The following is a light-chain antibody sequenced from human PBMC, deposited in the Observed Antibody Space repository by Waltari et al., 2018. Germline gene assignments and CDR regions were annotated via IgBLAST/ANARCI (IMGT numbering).Light chain of an antibody. Sequence: QSALTQAASVSGSPGQPITISCTGTSSDVCGYNYVSWYQQHPGKAPKLIIYDFSNRPSGVSNRFSGSKSGNTASLTISGLQTEDEADYYCNSYASSNTRVFGGGTKLTVL. J-gene: IGLJ3*02. CDR3: NSYASSNTRV. V-gene: IGLV2-14*03. CDR1: SSDVCGYNY. CDR2: DFS.